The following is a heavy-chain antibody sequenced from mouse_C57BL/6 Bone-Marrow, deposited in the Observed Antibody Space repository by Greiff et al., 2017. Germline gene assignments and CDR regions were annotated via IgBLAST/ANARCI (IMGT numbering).Heavy chain of an antibody. CDR3: ARFYSSFAY. CDR1: GYAFSSSW. J-gene: IGHJ3*01. V-gene: IGHV1-82*01. D-gene: IGHD2-12*01. Sequence: QVHVKQSGPELVKPGASVKISCKASGYAFSSSWMNWVKQRPGKGLEWIGRIYPGDGDTNYNGKFKGKATLTADKSSSTAYMQLSSLTSEDSAVYFCARFYSSFAYWGQGTLVTVSA. CDR2: IYPGDGDT.